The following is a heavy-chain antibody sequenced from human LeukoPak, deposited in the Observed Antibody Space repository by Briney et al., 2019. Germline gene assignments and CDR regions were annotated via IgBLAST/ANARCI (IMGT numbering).Heavy chain of an antibody. Sequence: GGYLRLYCAAYGFTLSSYAMHWVRQVPGKGLEWVAVMSYDGSNKHYADSVKGRFTTSRDNSKNTLYLQMNGLRAEDTAVYYCARDLAAAGNFDLWGRGTRLTVSS. CDR3: ARDLAAAGNFDL. V-gene: IGHV3-30-3*01. CDR1: GFTLSSYA. J-gene: IGHJ2*01. CDR2: MSYDGSNK. D-gene: IGHD6-13*01.